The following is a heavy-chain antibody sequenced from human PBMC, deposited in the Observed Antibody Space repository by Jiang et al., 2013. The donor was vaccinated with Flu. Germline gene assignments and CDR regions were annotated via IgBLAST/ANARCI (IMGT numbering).Heavy chain of an antibody. J-gene: IGHJ4*02. Sequence: SGAEVKKPGASVKVSCKTSGYTFSGHYVHWVRQAPGQGPEWLGWINPNTGVTNYAQNFQGRVTMTRDTSINTAYMELRRLRSDDTALYYCARGLGTGWSVDYWGQGTLVTVSS. CDR3: ARGLGTGWSVDY. CDR2: INPNTGVT. CDR1: GYTFSGHY. D-gene: IGHD6-19*01. V-gene: IGHV1-2*02.